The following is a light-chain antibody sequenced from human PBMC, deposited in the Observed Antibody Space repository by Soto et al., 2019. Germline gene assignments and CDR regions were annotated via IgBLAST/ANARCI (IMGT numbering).Light chain of an antibody. J-gene: IGKJ4*01. Sequence: EIVMTQSPAFLSVSPGERVILSCRASQSVFSNLAWYQQKPGQAPRLLIYSASARVTGIPARFSGSGSGTEFTLTISSLQSEDFAVYYCQQYHNWPPLTFGGGTKADIK. V-gene: IGKV3-15*01. CDR2: SAS. CDR3: QQYHNWPPLT. CDR1: QSVFSN.